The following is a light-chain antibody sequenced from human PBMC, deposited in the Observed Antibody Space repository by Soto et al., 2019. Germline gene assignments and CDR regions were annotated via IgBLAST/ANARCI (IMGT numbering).Light chain of an antibody. CDR2: KAS. Sequence: IQLTQSPSSLSASVGDRVTITCRASQGISRWLAWYQQKPGKAPKLLIYKASSLESGVPSRFSGSGSGTEFTLTINSLQADDFATYYCQQHNSFSITFGQGTRLE. CDR3: QQHNSFSIT. V-gene: IGKV1-5*03. J-gene: IGKJ5*01. CDR1: QGISRW.